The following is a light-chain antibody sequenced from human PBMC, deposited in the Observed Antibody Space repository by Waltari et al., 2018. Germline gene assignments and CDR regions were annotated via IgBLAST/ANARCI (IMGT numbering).Light chain of an antibody. CDR3: HSRDASGVGGS. CDR2: DKN. J-gene: IGLJ2*01. Sequence: SSELTQDPAVSVAMGQTVRSTCQGDSLRSYYASWYQQRPGQAPRLVMYDKNNRPSGVPDRFSGSSSHTTASSTITGAQAEDAASYYCHSRDASGVGGSFGGGTKLTVL. V-gene: IGLV3-19*01. CDR1: SLRSYY.